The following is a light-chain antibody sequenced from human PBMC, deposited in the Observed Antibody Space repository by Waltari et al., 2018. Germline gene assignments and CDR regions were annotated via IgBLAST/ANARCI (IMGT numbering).Light chain of an antibody. J-gene: IGKJ1*01. CDR2: DAS. V-gene: IGKV3-20*01. CDR3: QMYVRLPVT. Sequence: EIVLTQSPGTLSLSPGERATLSCRASQRVWRCLAWYKQQHGQAPRLLIYDASTRATGIPDRFSGGGSGTDFSLTISRLEPEDFAVYYCQMYVRLPVTFGQGTKVEI. CDR1: QRVWRC.